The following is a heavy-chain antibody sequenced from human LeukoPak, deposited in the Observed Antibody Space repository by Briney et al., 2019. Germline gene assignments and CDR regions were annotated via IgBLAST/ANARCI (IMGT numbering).Heavy chain of an antibody. CDR2: SSTSGDSL. CDR1: GFTFSSYE. CDR3: ARMALAGQYNEY. V-gene: IGHV3-48*03. D-gene: IGHD6-19*01. J-gene: IGHJ4*02. Sequence: WGSLRLSCAASGFTFSSYEMNWVRQAPGKGLEWVSYSSTSGDSLHYADSVKGRFTISRDNARNSLYLQMNSLRADDTAIYYCARMALAGQYNEYWGQGTLVTVSS.